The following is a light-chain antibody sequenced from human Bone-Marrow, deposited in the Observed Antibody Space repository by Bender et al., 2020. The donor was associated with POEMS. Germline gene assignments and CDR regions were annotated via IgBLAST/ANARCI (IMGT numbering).Light chain of an antibody. V-gene: IGLV2-14*02. J-gene: IGLJ2*01. Sequence: QSALTQPASVSGSPGQSITISCTGSSSDVGTYNLVSWYQQHPGKAPKLIISEGTKRPSGVSDRFSGSQSGNTASLTISGLQADDEADYYCSSYSSSSTLVVFGGGTKLTVL. CDR1: SSDVGTYNL. CDR2: EGT. CDR3: SSYSSSSTLVV.